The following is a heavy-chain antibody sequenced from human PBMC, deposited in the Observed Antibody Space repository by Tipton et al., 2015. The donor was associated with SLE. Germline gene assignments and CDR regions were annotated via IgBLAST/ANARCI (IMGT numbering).Heavy chain of an antibody. CDR3: AREYGRWLANYYYYYMDV. V-gene: IGHV6-1*01. CDR2: TYYRSKWYN. J-gene: IGHJ6*03. CDR1: GDSVSSNSAA. D-gene: IGHD6-19*01. Sequence: GLVKPSQTLSLTCAISGDSVSSNSAAWNWIRQSPSRGLEWLGRTYYRSKWYNDYAVSVKSRITINPDTSKNQFSLQLNSVTPEDTAVYYCAREYGRWLANYYYYYMDVWGKGTTVTVSS.